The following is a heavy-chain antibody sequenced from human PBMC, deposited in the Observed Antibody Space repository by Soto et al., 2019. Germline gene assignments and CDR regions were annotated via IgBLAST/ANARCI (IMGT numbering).Heavy chain of an antibody. D-gene: IGHD6-6*01. Sequence: SETLSLTCTVSGGSISSSSYYWGWIRQPPGKGLEWIGSIYYSGSTYYNQSLKSRVTISVDTSKKQFYLKLNNVTAADKDEYNCARRGIAARPWLSYFDYWGQGTLVTVSS. J-gene: IGHJ4*02. CDR2: IYYSGST. CDR1: GGSISSSSYY. CDR3: ARRGIAARPWLSYFDY. V-gene: IGHV4-39*01.